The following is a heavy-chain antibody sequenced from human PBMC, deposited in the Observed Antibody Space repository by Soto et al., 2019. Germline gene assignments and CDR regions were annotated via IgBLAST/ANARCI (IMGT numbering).Heavy chain of an antibody. CDR1: GGSVSSGSYY. J-gene: IGHJ6*02. CDR3: ARDVTVVGYYYGMDV. D-gene: IGHD2-15*01. Sequence: SETLSLTCTVSGGSVSSGSYYWSWIRQPPGKGLEWIGHIYYSGSTNYNPSLKSRVTISVDTSKNQFSLKLSSVTAADTAVYYCARDVTVVGYYYGMDVWGQGTTVTVSS. CDR2: IYYSGST. V-gene: IGHV4-61*01.